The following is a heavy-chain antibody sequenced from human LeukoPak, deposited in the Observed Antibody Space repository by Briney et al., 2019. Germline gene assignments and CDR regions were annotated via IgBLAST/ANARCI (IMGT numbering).Heavy chain of an antibody. CDR2: IYTSGST. CDR3: ARDKGAYSYGYRAFDI. CDR1: GGSISRYY. D-gene: IGHD5-18*01. V-gene: IGHV4-4*07. Sequence: SETLSLTCTVSGGSISRYYWSWIRQPAGKGLEWIGRIYTSGSTNYNPSLKSRVTMSVDTSKNQFSLKLSSVTAADTAVYYCARDKGAYSYGYRAFDIWGQGTMVTVSS. J-gene: IGHJ3*02.